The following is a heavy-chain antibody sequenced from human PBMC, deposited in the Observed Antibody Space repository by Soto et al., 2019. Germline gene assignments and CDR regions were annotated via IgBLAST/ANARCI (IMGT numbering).Heavy chain of an antibody. CDR1: GGSVSSGTYY. Sequence: SETLSLTCTGSGGSVSSGTYYWSWIRQPPGKGLEWIGYIYYSGSTNYNPSLKSRVTISVDTSKNQFSLKLNSVTAADTAVYYCAREVAAPGFYNWFDPWGQGTLVTVSS. CDR2: IYYSGST. CDR3: AREVAAPGFYNWFDP. J-gene: IGHJ5*02. V-gene: IGHV4-61*01. D-gene: IGHD6-13*01.